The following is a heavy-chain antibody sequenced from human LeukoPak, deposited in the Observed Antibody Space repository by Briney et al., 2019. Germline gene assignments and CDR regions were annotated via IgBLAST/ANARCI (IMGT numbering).Heavy chain of an antibody. CDR2: ISYDGSNK. D-gene: IGHD6-6*01. Sequence: GGSLRLSCAASGFTFSSYAMPWVRQAPGKGLEWVAVISYDGSNKYYADSVKGRFTISRDNSKNMLYLQMNSLRAEDTAVYYCARDLYGIAAPLDYWGQGTLVTVSS. CDR3: ARDLYGIAAPLDY. CDR1: GFTFSSYA. J-gene: IGHJ4*02. V-gene: IGHV3-30-3*01.